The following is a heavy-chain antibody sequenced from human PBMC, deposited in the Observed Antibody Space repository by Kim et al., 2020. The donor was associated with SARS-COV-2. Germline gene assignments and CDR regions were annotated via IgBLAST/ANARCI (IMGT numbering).Heavy chain of an antibody. D-gene: IGHD2-21*02. CDR2: IYYSGST. Sequence: SETLSLTCTVSGGSISSISYYWGWIRQPPGKGLEWIGSIYYSGSTYYNPSLKSRVTISVDTSKNQFSLKLSSVTAADTAVYYCARDIPFCGGDCYSAWFDPWGQGTLVTVSS. CDR1: GGSISSISYY. V-gene: IGHV4-39*07. CDR3: ARDIPFCGGDCYSAWFDP. J-gene: IGHJ5*02.